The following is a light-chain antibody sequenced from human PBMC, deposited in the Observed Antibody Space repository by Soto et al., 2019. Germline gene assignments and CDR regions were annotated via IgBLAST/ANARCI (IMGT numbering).Light chain of an antibody. CDR2: GAS. Sequence: EIVMTQSPATLSVSPGERATLSCRASQSVSSNFSWYQQKPGQAPRLLIYGASTRATGIPARFSGSGSGTDFTLTISSLQSEDFAVYYCQQYNNWPPCTFGQGTKVEIK. CDR1: QSVSSN. J-gene: IGKJ1*01. CDR3: QQYNNWPPCT. V-gene: IGKV3-15*01.